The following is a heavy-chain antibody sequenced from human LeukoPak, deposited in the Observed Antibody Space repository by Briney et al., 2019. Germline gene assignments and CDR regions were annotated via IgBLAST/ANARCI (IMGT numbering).Heavy chain of an antibody. D-gene: IGHD6-19*01. Sequence: GGSLRLSCAASGFTFSSYGMHWDRQAPGKGLEWVAVIWYDGSNKYYADSVKGRFTISRDNSKNTLYLQMNSLRAEDTAVYYCASGWYGAFDIWGQGTMVTVSS. CDR1: GFTFSSYG. CDR2: IWYDGSNK. J-gene: IGHJ3*02. V-gene: IGHV3-33*01. CDR3: ASGWYGAFDI.